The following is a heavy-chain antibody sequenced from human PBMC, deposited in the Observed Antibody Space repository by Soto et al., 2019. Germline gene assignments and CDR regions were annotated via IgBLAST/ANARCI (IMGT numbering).Heavy chain of an antibody. CDR2: IWSDGSNK. CDR1: GFTFSTYG. J-gene: IGHJ4*01. Sequence: GGSLRLSCAASGFTFSTYGMHWVRQAPGKGPEWVAVIWSDGSNKYHADSVKGRITISRDNSENSLYLQMNSLRVEDTAVYYCARDLRKGRYFDYWGHGTLVTVSS. CDR3: ARDLRKGRYFDY. V-gene: IGHV3-33*01.